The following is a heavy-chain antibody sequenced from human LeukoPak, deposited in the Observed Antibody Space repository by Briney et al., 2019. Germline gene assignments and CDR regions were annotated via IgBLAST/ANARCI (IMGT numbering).Heavy chain of an antibody. Sequence: GGSLRLSCAASGFTFSSYGMHWVRQAPGKGLEWVAVIWYDGSNKYYADSVKGRFTISRDNSKNTLYLQMNSLRAEDTAVYYCARESGIAVAGAPRYYYGMDVWGQGTTVTVSS. CDR1: GFTFSSYG. V-gene: IGHV3-33*01. J-gene: IGHJ6*02. D-gene: IGHD6-19*01. CDR3: ARESGIAVAGAPRYYYGMDV. CDR2: IWYDGSNK.